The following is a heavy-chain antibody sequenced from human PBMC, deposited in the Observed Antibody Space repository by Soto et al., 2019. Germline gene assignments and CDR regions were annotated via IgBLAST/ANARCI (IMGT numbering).Heavy chain of an antibody. D-gene: IGHD2-2*01. CDR3: ARDRLIVVVPAAPWFDP. CDR2: ISYDGSNK. J-gene: IGHJ5*02. CDR1: GFTFSSYA. V-gene: IGHV3-30-3*01. Sequence: GGSLRLSCAASGFTFSSYAMHWVRQAPGKGLEWVAVISYDGSNKYYADSVKGRFTISRDNSKNTLYLQMNSLRAEDTAVYYCARDRLIVVVPAAPWFDPWGQGTLVTISS.